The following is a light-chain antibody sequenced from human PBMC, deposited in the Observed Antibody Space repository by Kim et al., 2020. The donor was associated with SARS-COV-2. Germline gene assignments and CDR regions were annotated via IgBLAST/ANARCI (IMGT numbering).Light chain of an antibody. CDR3: QQYYSTPPS. Sequence: RATLKCKSSQTVLYNSNNKNYLAWYQQKRGQAPKLLIYWAYIRESGVSDRFSGSGSETDFTLTISSLQAEDVAVYYCQQYYSTPPSFGQGTKLE. J-gene: IGKJ2*03. CDR2: WAY. CDR1: QTVLYNSNNKNY. V-gene: IGKV4-1*01.